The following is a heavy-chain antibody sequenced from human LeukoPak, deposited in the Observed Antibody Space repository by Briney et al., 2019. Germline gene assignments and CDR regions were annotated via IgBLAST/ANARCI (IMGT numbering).Heavy chain of an antibody. CDR1: GGSINTYY. D-gene: IGHD3-10*01. V-gene: IGHV4-59*01. CDR2: ISYSGST. J-gene: IGHJ4*02. Sequence: SETLSLTCSVSGGSINTYYWSWIRQPPGKGLEWIGYISYSGSTNYNPSLKSRVTISVDTSKNQISLKLTSVNAADTAVYYCAGYSSGRFFFDFWGQGALVTVSS. CDR3: AGYSSGRFFFDF.